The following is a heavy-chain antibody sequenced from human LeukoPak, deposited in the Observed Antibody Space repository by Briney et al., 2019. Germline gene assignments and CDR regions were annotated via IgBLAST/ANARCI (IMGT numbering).Heavy chain of an antibody. CDR3: ATDFRGGNLRWYYFDY. J-gene: IGHJ4*02. D-gene: IGHD4-23*01. CDR2: FDPEDGET. Sequence: ASVKVSCKVSGYTLTELSMHWVRQAPGKGLEWMGGFDPEDGETIYAQKFQGRVTMTEDTSTDTAYMELSSLRSEDTAVYYCATDFRGGNLRWYYFDYWGQGTLVTVSS. V-gene: IGHV1-24*01. CDR1: GYTLTELS.